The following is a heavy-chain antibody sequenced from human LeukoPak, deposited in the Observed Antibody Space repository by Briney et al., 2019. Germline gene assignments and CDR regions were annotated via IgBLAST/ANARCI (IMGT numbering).Heavy chain of an antibody. V-gene: IGHV3-7*01. CDR3: TRDYGGW. D-gene: IGHD4-23*01. J-gene: IGHJ4*02. Sequence: QTGGSLRLSCAASGFTLSSYWMSWVRQAPGKGLEWVANIKDDGSEKYYEDSVKGRFTISRDNAKNSLYLQMNSLRVEDTAVYYCTRDYGGWWGQGTLVTVSS. CDR1: GFTLSSYW. CDR2: IKDDGSEK.